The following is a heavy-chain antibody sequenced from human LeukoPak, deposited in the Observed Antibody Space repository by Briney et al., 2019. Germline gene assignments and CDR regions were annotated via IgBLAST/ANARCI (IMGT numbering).Heavy chain of an antibody. Sequence: SGGSLRLSCAASGFTFSNNGMTWVRQAPGKRLEWVSAIVASGDTYSADSVKGRFTISRDSSKNTVYLRMNTLRAEDTAVYYCLPYGSGSTWGQGTLVTVSS. D-gene: IGHD3-10*01. CDR3: LPYGSGST. J-gene: IGHJ5*02. V-gene: IGHV3-23*01. CDR2: IVASGDT. CDR1: GFTFSNNG.